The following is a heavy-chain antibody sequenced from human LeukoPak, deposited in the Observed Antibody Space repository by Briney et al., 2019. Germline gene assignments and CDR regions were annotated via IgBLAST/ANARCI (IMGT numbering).Heavy chain of an antibody. CDR2: IYTSGST. J-gene: IGHJ6*03. Sequence: SETLSLTCTVSGGSISSSSYYWGWIRQPAGKGLEWIGRIYTSGSTNYNPSLKSRVTMSVDTSKNQFSLKLSSVTAADTAVYYCARDTTGYYGSGSFNHDVVYYYYYYMDVWGKGTTVTISS. D-gene: IGHD3-10*01. CDR3: ARDTTGYYGSGSFNHDVVYYYYYYMDV. V-gene: IGHV4-61*02. CDR1: GGSISSSSYY.